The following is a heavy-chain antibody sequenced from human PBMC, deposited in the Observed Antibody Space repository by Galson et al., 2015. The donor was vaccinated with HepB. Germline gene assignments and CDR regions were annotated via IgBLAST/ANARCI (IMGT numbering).Heavy chain of an antibody. D-gene: IGHD6-13*01. CDR1: GDSVSSKSAA. Sequence: CAISGDSVSSKSAAWNWIRQSPSRGLEWLGRTYYRSKWYNDYAVSVKSRITINPDTSKNQFSLQLNSVTPEDTAVYYCWGSSWGVFDIWGQGTMVTVSS. CDR2: TYYRSKWYN. CDR3: WGSSWGVFDI. J-gene: IGHJ3*02. V-gene: IGHV6-1*01.